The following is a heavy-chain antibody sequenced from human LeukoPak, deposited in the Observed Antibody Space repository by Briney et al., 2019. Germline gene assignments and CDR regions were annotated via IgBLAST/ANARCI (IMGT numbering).Heavy chain of an antibody. J-gene: IGHJ4*02. CDR1: GFTFSSSA. D-gene: IGHD3-22*01. CDR3: AKGNYYYDSSGLPYYFDY. CDR2: ISNNGGYT. V-gene: IGHV3-23*01. Sequence: GGSLRLSCAASGFTFSSSAMSWVRQAPGKGLEWVSAISNNGGYTYYADSVQGRFTISRDNSKSTLCLQMNSLRAEDTAVYYCAKGNYYYDSSGLPYYFDYWGQGTLVTVSS.